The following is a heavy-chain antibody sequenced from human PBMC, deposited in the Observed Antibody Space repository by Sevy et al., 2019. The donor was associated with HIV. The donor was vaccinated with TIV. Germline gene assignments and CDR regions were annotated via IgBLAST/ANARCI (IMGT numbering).Heavy chain of an antibody. J-gene: IGHJ4*02. CDR1: GFTFSSYA. V-gene: IGHV3-23*01. D-gene: IGHD6-19*01. CDR3: AKVPRLQWLVGGDY. Sequence: GGSLRLSCVASGFTFSSYAMSWVRQAPGKGLEWVSAISGSGGSTYYADSVKGRLTISRDNSKNTLYLQMNSLRAEDTAVYYCAKVPRLQWLVGGDYWGQGTLVTVSS. CDR2: ISGSGGST.